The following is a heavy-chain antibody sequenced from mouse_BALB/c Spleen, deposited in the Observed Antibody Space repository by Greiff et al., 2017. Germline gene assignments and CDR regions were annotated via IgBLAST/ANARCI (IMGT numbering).Heavy chain of an antibody. J-gene: IGHJ4*01. Sequence: EVKLMESGGGLVQPKGSLKLSCAASGFTFNTYAMNWVRQAPGKGLEWVARIRSKSNNYATYYADSVKDRFTISRDDSQSMLYLQINNLKTEDTAMYYCVRVYYRYDTYAMDYWGQGTSVTVSS. D-gene: IGHD2-14*01. CDR2: IRSKSNNYAT. V-gene: IGHV10-1*02. CDR1: GFTFNTYA. CDR3: VRVYYRYDTYAMDY.